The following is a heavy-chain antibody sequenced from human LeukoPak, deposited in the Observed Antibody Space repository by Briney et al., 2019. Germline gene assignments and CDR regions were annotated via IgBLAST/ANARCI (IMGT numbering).Heavy chain of an antibody. V-gene: IGHV4-30-4*01. D-gene: IGHD2-15*01. CDR1: GGSISSGDNY. Sequence: SETLSLTCTVSGGSISSGDNYWSWIRQPPGQGLEWIGSIFYSGITYYNPSLKSRVTVAVDTSKNQFSLKLSSVTASDTAVYYCARGARMNDYWGQGTLVTVSS. CDR2: IFYSGIT. CDR3: ARGARMNDY. J-gene: IGHJ4*02.